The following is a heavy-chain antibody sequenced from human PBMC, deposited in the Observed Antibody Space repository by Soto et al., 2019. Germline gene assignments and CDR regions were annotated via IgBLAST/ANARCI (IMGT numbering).Heavy chain of an antibody. CDR3: ARHNAGGYGSGSYYRYYYYGMDV. J-gene: IGHJ6*02. V-gene: IGHV1-46*01. Sequence: ASVKVSCKASGYTFTSFYMHWVRQAPGQGLEWMGIINPSSGSTSYAQRFQGRVTMTRDTSTSTVDMDLSSLISEDTAMYYCARHNAGGYGSGSYYRYYYYGMDVWGQGTTVTVSS. CDR2: INPSSGST. D-gene: IGHD3-10*01. CDR1: GYTFTSFY.